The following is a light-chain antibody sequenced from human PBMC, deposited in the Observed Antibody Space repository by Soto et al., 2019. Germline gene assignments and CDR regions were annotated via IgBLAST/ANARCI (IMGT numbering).Light chain of an antibody. CDR1: TSGVGGYNY. J-gene: IGLJ1*01. CDR3: LSKTSTISYV. V-gene: IGLV2-14*01. CDR2: EVS. Sequence: QSVLTQPASVSGSPGQSIAISCTGTTSGVGGYNYVSWYQQHPGKVPKLLIHEVSNRPSGVSNRFSGPKSGNTASLTISGLQAEDEADYYCLSKTSTISYVFGTGTKVTVL.